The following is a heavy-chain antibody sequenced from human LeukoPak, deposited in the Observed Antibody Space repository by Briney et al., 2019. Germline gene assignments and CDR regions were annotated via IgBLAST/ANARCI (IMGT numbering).Heavy chain of an antibody. CDR3: ANDLHYWSGIDY. Sequence: GGSLRLSCAASGFTFGPNAMSWVRQAPGKGLEWVSGIGGDGRSFYTDSVKGRFTISRDNPKNTLYLQMSSLTAEDTAIYYCANDLHYWSGIDYWGQGTLVTVSS. J-gene: IGHJ4*02. CDR1: GFTFGPNA. CDR2: IGGDGRS. D-gene: IGHD3-3*02. V-gene: IGHV3-23*01.